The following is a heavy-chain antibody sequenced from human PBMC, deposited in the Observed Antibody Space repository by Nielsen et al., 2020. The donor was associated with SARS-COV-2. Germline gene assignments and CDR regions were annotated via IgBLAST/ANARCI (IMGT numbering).Heavy chain of an antibody. D-gene: IGHD4-11*01. CDR1: GSGFTNSW. Sequence: GESLQISCMRPGSGFTNSWINWVRQTSGKGLEWIGRIDARGSYNIYSPSFKGHVTMSVDRSRSTAYLQWNSLEASDTATIYCATHWPSNSYSDSWGQGTRVTVSS. CDR2: IDARGSYN. V-gene: IGHV5-10-1*01. J-gene: IGHJ4*02. CDR3: ATHWPSNSYSDS.